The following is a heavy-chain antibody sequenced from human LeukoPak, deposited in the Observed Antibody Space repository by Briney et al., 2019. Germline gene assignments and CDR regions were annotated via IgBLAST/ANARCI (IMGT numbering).Heavy chain of an antibody. J-gene: IGHJ4*02. CDR2: ISYDGSNK. D-gene: IGHD4-17*01. CDR3: VSRYGAPPY. CDR1: GFTFSSYG. V-gene: IGHV3-30*03. Sequence: PGRSLRLSCAASGFTFSSYGMHWVRQAPGKGLEWVAVISYDGSNKYYADSVKGRFTISRDNSKNTLYLQMNSLRAEDTAVYYCVSRYGAPPYWGQGTLVTVSS.